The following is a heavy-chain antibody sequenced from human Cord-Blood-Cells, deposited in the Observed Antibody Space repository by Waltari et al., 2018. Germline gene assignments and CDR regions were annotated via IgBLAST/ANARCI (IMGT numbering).Heavy chain of an antibody. CDR3: ARIPYYYGSGSYYNYYYYMDV. Sequence: EVQLVQSGAEVKKPGESLKISCKGSGYSFTSYWIGWVRQMPGKGLEWMGIIYPGDSDTRYSPSVQGQVTISADKSISTAYLQWSSLKASDTAMYYCARIPYYYGSGSYYNYYYYMDVWGKGTTVTVSS. D-gene: IGHD3-10*01. CDR2: IYPGDSDT. CDR1: GYSFTSYW. V-gene: IGHV5-51*01. J-gene: IGHJ6*03.